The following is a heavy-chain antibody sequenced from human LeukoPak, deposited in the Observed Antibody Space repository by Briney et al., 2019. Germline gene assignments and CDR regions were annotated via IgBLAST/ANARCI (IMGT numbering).Heavy chain of an antibody. V-gene: IGHV3-74*01. D-gene: IGHD5-18*01. CDR3: AKDLSWNTADL. J-gene: IGHJ5*02. CDR2: INPDGTII. CDR1: GFTYTDYW. Sequence: PGGSLRLSCVGSGFTYTDYWMHWFRQAPGKGPVWVSRINPDGTIIDYADSVKGRFSISRDNAKNLLYLQMNGLRADDTAVYYCAKDLSWNTADLWAQGILVTVSS.